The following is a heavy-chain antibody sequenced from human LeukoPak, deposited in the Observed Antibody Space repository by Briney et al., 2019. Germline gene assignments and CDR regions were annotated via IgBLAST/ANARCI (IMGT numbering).Heavy chain of an antibody. D-gene: IGHD3-10*02. CDR2: ISDSGRTI. CDR3: AELGITMIGGV. J-gene: IGHJ6*04. Sequence: GGSLRLSCAASGFTFSDYYMSWIRQTPGKGLEWLAYISDSGRTIYYTESVRGRFTISRDNAKNSLYLQMNSLRAEDTAVYYCAELGITMIGGVWGKGTTVTISS. CDR1: GFTFSDYY. V-gene: IGHV3-11*04.